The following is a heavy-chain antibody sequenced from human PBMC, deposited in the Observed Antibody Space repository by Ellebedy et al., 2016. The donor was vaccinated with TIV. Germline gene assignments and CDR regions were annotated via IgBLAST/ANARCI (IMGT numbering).Heavy chain of an antibody. D-gene: IGHD3-10*01. V-gene: IGHV4-30-4*08. CDR1: GGSISSGGYS. CDR2: IYYSGST. Sequence: SETLSLTXAVSGGSISSGGYSWSWIRQPPGKGLEWIGYIYYSGSTYYNPSLKSRVTISVDTSKNQFSLKLSSVTAADTAVYYCARSSGSYSPGAFDYWGQGTLVTVSS. CDR3: ARSSGSYSPGAFDY. J-gene: IGHJ4*02.